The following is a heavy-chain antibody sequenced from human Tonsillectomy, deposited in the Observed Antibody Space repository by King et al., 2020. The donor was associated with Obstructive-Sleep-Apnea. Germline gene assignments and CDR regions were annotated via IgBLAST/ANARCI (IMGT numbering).Heavy chain of an antibody. CDR1: GFTFSSYT. D-gene: IGHD5-12*01. V-gene: IGHV3-30-3*01. CDR2: ISYDGSNK. J-gene: IGHJ4*02. Sequence: VQLVASGGGVVPPGRSLRLSCAASGFTFSSYTMHWVRQAPGKGLEWVAGISYDGSNKYYADSVKGRFTISRDNSKNTLYLQMNSLRAEDTAVYYCARVGYGDYWGQGTLVTVSS. CDR3: ARVGYGDY.